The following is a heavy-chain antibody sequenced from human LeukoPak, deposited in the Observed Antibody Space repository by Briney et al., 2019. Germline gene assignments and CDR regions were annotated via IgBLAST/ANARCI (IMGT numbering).Heavy chain of an antibody. CDR1: GGTFSSYA. Sequence: SVKVSCKASGGTFSSYAISWVRQAPGQGLEWMGRIIPILGIANYAQKFQGRVTITADKSTSTAYMELSSLRSEDTAVYYCARDNALFGSSGENWFDPWGQGTLVTVSS. V-gene: IGHV1-69*04. CDR3: ARDNALFGSSGENWFDP. J-gene: IGHJ5*02. CDR2: IIPILGIA. D-gene: IGHD6-19*01.